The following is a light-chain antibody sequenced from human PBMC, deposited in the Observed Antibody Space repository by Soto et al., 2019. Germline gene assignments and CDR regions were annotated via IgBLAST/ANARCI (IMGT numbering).Light chain of an antibody. CDR1: QSIIKG. CDR2: EAS. CDR3: QQDNRYPWT. J-gene: IGKJ1*01. Sequence: AILMTQSPSSLSASVGDRVTITCRASQSIIKGLSWYQQKPGKAPKLLIYEASSLQSGVPSRFSGSDSGTDFTLTIGSLQPDDFATYYWQQDNRYPWTFGQGTKVDIK. V-gene: IGKV1-6*01.